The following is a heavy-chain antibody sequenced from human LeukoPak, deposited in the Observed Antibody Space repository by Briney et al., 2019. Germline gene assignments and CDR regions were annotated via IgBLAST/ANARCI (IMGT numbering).Heavy chain of an antibody. V-gene: IGHV4-59*01. CDR2: IYYSGST. CDR1: GGSISSYY. D-gene: IGHD3-3*01. CDR3: ARASRITILGVATNYMDV. J-gene: IGHJ6*03. Sequence: PSETLSLTCTVSGGSISSYYWSWIRQPPGKGLEWIGYIYYSGSTNYNPSLKSRVTISVDTSKNQFSLKLSSVTAADTAVYYCARASRITILGVATNYMDVWGKGTTVTVSS.